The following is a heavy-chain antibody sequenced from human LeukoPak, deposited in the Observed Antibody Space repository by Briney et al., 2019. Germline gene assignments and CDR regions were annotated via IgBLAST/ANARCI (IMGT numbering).Heavy chain of an antibody. CDR2: ISGDGSSL. V-gene: IGHV3-74*01. D-gene: IGHD1-1*01. CDR1: GFTFRDYW. CDR3: AAGPASNGHLSSY. Sequence: PGGSLRLSCAASGFTFRDYWLHWVRQAPGKGLMWVSRISGDGSSLNYAGSVKGRFTISRDNAKNTLFLQMNSLRAEDTAVYYCAAGPASNGHLSSYWGQVIQVTVSS. J-gene: IGHJ4*02.